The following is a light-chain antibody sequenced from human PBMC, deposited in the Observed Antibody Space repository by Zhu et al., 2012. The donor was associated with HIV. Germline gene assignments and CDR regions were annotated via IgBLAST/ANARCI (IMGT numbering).Light chain of an antibody. CDR3: QQYDDWPPLT. CDR1: ESIKSD. Sequence: IVLTQSPATLSVSPGERATLSCRASESIKSDLAWYQQKPGQAPRLLIYDTSTRATGVPARFSGSGSGTEFTLTISSLQSEDFAVYYCQQYDDWPPLTFGGGTKV. CDR2: DTS. J-gene: IGKJ4*01. V-gene: IGKV3-15*01.